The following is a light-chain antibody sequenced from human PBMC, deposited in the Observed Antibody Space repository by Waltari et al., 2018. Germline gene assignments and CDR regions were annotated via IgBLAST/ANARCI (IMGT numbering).Light chain of an antibody. V-gene: IGKV1-5*03. CDR3: QQYNSYSWT. Sequence: DIQMTQSPFTLSASIGDRVTITCRASQSLNNWLAWYQQKPGKAPKLLIYKASNLEIGVPSRFSGSGSGTEFTFTISSLQPDDFATYYCQQYNSYSWTFGQGTKVEIK. CDR2: KAS. CDR1: QSLNNW. J-gene: IGKJ1*01.